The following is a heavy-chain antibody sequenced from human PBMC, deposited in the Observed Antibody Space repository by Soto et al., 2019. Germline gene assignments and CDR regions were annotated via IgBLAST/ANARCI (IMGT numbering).Heavy chain of an antibody. J-gene: IGHJ4*02. Sequence: EVQLLESGGGLVQPGRSLRLSCAASGLTFSNYGMKWVRQAPGKGLEWVSGIDGTGDSTYYADSVKGRFTISRDNSKNTLYLQMNGLRAEDTAIYYCAGGLDYWGQGTLVTVSS. CDR3: AGGLDY. V-gene: IGHV3-23*01. D-gene: IGHD3-16*01. CDR2: IDGTGDST. CDR1: GLTFSNYG.